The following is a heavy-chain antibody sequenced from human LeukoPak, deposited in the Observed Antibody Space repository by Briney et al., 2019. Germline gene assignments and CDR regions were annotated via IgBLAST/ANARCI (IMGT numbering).Heavy chain of an antibody. CDR1: GYTFTDYY. V-gene: IGHV1-2*02. D-gene: IGHD6-19*01. Sequence: ASVKVSCKASGYTFTDYYIYWVRQAPGQGLEWMGRVNPNSGDAQYAQRFQGRVTMTRDTSISTAYMELNRLRSDDTAVYYCARDLEPIEVAGTSLRADAFDIWGQGTRVTVSS. J-gene: IGHJ3*02. CDR2: VNPNSGDA. CDR3: ARDLEPIEVAGTSLRADAFDI.